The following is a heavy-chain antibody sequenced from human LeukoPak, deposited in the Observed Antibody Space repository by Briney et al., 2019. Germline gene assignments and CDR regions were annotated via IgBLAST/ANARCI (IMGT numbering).Heavy chain of an antibody. CDR3: ASWGEGALDN. CDR2: ISYDGSDK. J-gene: IGHJ4*02. Sequence: PGRSLRLSCAASGFTFSGYGMNWVRQAPGKGLEWVAVISYDGSDKFYADSVRGRFTISRDNSKNTLYLQMNSLRVEDTGVYYCASWGEGALDNWGQGTLVTVSS. CDR1: GFTFSGYG. D-gene: IGHD1-26*01. V-gene: IGHV3-30*03.